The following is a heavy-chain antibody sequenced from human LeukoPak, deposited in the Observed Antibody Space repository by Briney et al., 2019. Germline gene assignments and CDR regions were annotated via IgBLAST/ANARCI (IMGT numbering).Heavy chain of an antibody. CDR3: ASVRRDYFYMDV. Sequence: PGGSLRLSCAASEFTFSSYEMNWVRQAPGKGLEWVSYISSSGTTIYYADSVKGRFTISRDNAKNTLYLQMNSLRAEDTAVYYCASVRRDYFYMDVWGRGTTVTVSS. J-gene: IGHJ6*03. V-gene: IGHV3-48*03. CDR2: ISSSGTTI. CDR1: EFTFSSYE.